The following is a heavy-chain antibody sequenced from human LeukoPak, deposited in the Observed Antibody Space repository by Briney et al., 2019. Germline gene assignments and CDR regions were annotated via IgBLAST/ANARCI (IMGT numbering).Heavy chain of an antibody. CDR3: TSLGFDPDY. V-gene: IGHV3-48*04. Sequence: TGGSLRLSCAASGFTFSTYGMNWVRQAPGKGLEWISYISSDNSIIYYADSVKGRFTISRDNAKNSLHLQMSSLRAEDTAVYYCTSLGFDPDYWGQGTLVTVSS. J-gene: IGHJ4*02. CDR1: GFTFSTYG. D-gene: IGHD3-9*01. CDR2: ISSDNSII.